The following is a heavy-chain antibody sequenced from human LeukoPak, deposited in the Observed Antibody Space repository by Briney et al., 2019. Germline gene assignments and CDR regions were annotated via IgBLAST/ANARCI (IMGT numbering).Heavy chain of an antibody. D-gene: IGHD3-10*01. CDR3: ARIVYYGSGSLVHYYYYYMDV. CDR1: GGSISSSNYY. J-gene: IGHJ6*03. V-gene: IGHV4-39*07. CDR2: IYYTGST. Sequence: TSETLSLTCTVSGGSISSSNYYWGWIRQPPGKGLEWIGNIYYTGSTYYNPSLKSRVTISVDTSKNQFSLKLSSVTAADTAVYYCARIVYYGSGSLVHYYYYYMDVWGKGTTVTISS.